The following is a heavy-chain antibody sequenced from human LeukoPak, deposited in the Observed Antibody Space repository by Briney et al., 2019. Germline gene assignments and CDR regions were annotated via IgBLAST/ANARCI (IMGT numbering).Heavy chain of an antibody. D-gene: IGHD6-6*01. V-gene: IGHV3-30-3*01. Sequence: PGGSLRLSCAAPGLSFSNYAMNWVRRAPGKGLEWVAVTSSDGSNKFYADSVKGRFTVSRDNSKNTLYLQMNSLRVEDTAVYYCARDNDPDYSSSPGWFDSWGQGTLVTVSS. CDR2: TSSDGSNK. CDR3: ARDNDPDYSSSPGWFDS. J-gene: IGHJ5*01. CDR1: GLSFSNYA.